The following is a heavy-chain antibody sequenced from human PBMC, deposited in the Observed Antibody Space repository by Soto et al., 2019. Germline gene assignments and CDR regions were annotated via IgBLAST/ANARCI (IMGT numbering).Heavy chain of an antibody. V-gene: IGHV3-7*04. D-gene: IGHD3-22*01. CDR2: IKQDGTEK. CDR3: ARGDYFDSSGPFSDAFDV. J-gene: IGHJ3*01. CDR1: GFTFSRYW. Sequence: HPGGSLRLSCAASGFTFSRYWMSWVRQAPGKGLEWVANIKQDGTEKCYVDSVKGRFTISRDNAKNSLYLQVNNLRAEDTAVYYCARGDYFDSSGPFSDAFDVWGQGTMVTVSS.